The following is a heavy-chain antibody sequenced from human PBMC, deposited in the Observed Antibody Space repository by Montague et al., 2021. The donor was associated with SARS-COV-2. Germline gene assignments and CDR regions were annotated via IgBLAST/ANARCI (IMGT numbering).Heavy chain of an antibody. V-gene: IGHV2-5*02. CDR2: IYWDDDK. Sequence: PALVKPTQTLTLTCTFSGFSLSTSGVGVGWIRQPPGKALEWLALIYWDDDKRYSPSLKSRLTITKDTSKNQVVLTMTNMDPVDTATYLCAHKGRGFSRGAFDSWGQGTLVTVSS. J-gene: IGHJ4*02. CDR3: AHKGRGFSRGAFDS. D-gene: IGHD3-3*01. CDR1: GFSLSTSGVG.